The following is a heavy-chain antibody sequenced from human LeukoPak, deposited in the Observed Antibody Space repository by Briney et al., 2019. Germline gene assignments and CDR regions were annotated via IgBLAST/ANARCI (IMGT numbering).Heavy chain of an antibody. CDR3: ARDGYNRGLY. J-gene: IGHJ4*02. CDR1: GGSFSGYY. D-gene: IGHD5-24*01. V-gene: IGHV4-34*01. CDR2: INHSGST. Sequence: PSEALSLTCSVCGGSFSGYYWSWIRQPPGKGLEWIGEINHSGSTNYNPSLKSRVTISVDTSENQFSLKLSSVTAADTAVYYCARDGYNRGLYWGQGTLVTVSS.